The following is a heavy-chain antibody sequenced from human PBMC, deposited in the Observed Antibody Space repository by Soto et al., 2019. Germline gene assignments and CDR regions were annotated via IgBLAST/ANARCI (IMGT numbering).Heavy chain of an antibody. J-gene: IGHJ6*02. CDR2: ISYDVSNK. V-gene: IGHV3-30*03. CDR3: ATGEYYYGSGSPYYGIYV. CDR1: GFTFSSYG. D-gene: IGHD3-10*01. Sequence: QPGGSLRLSCAASGFTFSSYGMHWVRQAPGRGLEWVAVISYDVSNKYYADSVKGRFTISRDSSKNTLYLEMNSLRPEDTAVYYCATGEYYYGSGSPYYGIYVWGQGTPGTVSS.